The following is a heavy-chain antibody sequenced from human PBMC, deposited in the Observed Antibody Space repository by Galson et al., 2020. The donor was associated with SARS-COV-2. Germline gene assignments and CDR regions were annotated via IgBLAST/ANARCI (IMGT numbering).Heavy chain of an antibody. CDR1: GFTFTSYW. CDR2: INGDGNIT. Sequence: GGSLRLSCAASGFTFTSYWMHWVRQAPGKGLVWVSRINGDGNITNYADSVKGRFTISRDNAKNTLYLQMNSLRAEDTAVYYCAWPSSHDYWGQGTLVTVSS. J-gene: IGHJ4*02. CDR3: AWPSSHDY. D-gene: IGHD6-6*01. V-gene: IGHV3-74*01.